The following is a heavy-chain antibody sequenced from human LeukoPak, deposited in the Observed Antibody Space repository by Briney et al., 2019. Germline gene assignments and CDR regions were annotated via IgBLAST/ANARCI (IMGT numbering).Heavy chain of an antibody. D-gene: IGHD5-18*01. V-gene: IGHV3-74*01. CDR1: GFTFKHYW. J-gene: IGHJ4*02. CDR3: VRDLPQTGYSYDY. CDR2: IDHDGSRT. Sequence: GGSLRLSCAASGFTFKHYWMHWVRQAPGTWLVWVAPIDHDGSRTSYADSVKGRFTVSRYNAESTLYLRMNTLRAEDTAVYYCVRDLPQTGYSYDYWGQGTLVTVSS.